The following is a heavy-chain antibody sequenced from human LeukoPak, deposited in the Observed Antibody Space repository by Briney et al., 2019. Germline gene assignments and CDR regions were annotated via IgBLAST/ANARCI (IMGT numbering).Heavy chain of an antibody. V-gene: IGHV3-74*01. CDR2: IKSDGITI. D-gene: IGHD1-20*01. CDR3: LRDLNWSLDQ. CDR1: GFTFSSRW. J-gene: IGHJ4*02. Sequence: GSLRLSCVASGFTFSSRWMHWVRQAPGKGLVWVSRIKSDGITITYADSVKGRFTISRDNAKNTLYLQMNSLRAEDTAVYYCLRDLNWSLDQWGQGTLVTVSS.